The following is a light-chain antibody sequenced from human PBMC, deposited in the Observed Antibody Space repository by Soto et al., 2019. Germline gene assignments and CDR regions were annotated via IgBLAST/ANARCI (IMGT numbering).Light chain of an antibody. V-gene: IGLV8-61*01. J-gene: IGLJ7*01. CDR2: STN. CDR1: SGSVSTTYY. CDR3: MLYMGGGLVV. Sequence: QAVVTQEPSFSVSPGGRVTITCGLTSGSVSTTYYPSWYQQTPGQAPRTLNYSTNIRSSGVPDRFSGSILGTKAALTITGAQADDESDYHCMLYMGGGLVVFGGGTQLTVL.